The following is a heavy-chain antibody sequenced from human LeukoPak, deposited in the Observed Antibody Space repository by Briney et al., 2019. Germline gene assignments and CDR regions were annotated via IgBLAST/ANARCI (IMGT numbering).Heavy chain of an antibody. CDR2: INHSGST. D-gene: IGHD1-7*01. Sequence: PETLSLTCAVYGVSFSGYYWSWIRQPPGKGLEWIGEINHSGSTNYNPSLKSRVTISVDTSKNQFSLKLSSVTAADTAVYYCARGRITGTTRSYYYYGMDVWGQGTTVTVSS. CDR3: ARGRITGTTRSYYYYGMDV. J-gene: IGHJ6*02. V-gene: IGHV4-34*01. CDR1: GVSFSGYY.